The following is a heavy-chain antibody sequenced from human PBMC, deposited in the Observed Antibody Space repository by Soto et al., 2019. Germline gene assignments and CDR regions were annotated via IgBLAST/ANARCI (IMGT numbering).Heavy chain of an antibody. CDR1: GGSFSGYY. V-gene: IGHV4-34*01. Sequence: PSETLSLTCAVYGGSFSGYYWSWIRQPPGKGLEWIGEINHSGSTNYNPSLKSRVTISVDTSKNQFSLKLSSVTAADTAVYYCARGSIAAAGTSCLFDYWGQGTLVTVSS. CDR2: INHSGST. D-gene: IGHD6-13*01. J-gene: IGHJ4*02. CDR3: ARGSIAAAGTSCLFDY.